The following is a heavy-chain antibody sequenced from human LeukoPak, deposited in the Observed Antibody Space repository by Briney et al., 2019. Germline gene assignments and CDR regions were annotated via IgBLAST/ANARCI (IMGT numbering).Heavy chain of an antibody. J-gene: IGHJ6*02. V-gene: IGHV4-4*07. CDR1: GGSITSYY. D-gene: IGHD6-19*01. Sequence: PSETLSLTCTVSGGSITSYYWSWIRQPAGKGLEWIGRIHTGGSTNYNPSLKSRVTMSVDTSKNQFSLKLTSVTATDTAMYYCASSSAVAGYYHGMDVWGQGTTVTVSS. CDR2: IHTGGST. CDR3: ASSSAVAGYYHGMDV.